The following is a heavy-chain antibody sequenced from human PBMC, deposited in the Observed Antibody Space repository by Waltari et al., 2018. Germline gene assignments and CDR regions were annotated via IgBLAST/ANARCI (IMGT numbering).Heavy chain of an antibody. Sequence: QVQLVQSGAEVKKPGASVKVSCKASGYTFTSYYMHWVRQAPGQGLEWMGIINPRGGSTSYEQNFQGRVTMTRDTSTSTVYMELSSLRSEDTAVYYCAMGPAVAGSGWFDPWGQGTLVTVSS. CDR2: INPRGGST. D-gene: IGHD6-19*01. CDR1: GYTFTSYY. V-gene: IGHV1-46*01. J-gene: IGHJ5*02. CDR3: AMGPAVAGSGWFDP.